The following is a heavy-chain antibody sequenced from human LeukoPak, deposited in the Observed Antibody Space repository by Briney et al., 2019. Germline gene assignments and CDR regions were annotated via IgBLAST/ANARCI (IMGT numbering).Heavy chain of an antibody. V-gene: IGHV3-21*01. J-gene: IGHJ4*02. Sequence: PGGSLRLSCAASGFTFSSYSMNWVRQAPGKGLEWVSSISSSSSYIYYADSVKGRFTISRDNAKNSLYLQMNSLRAEDTAVYYCARDGRGEWEPPTTSIDYWGQGTLVTVSS. CDR1: GFTFSSYS. D-gene: IGHD1-26*01. CDR2: ISSSSSYI. CDR3: ARDGRGEWEPPTTSIDY.